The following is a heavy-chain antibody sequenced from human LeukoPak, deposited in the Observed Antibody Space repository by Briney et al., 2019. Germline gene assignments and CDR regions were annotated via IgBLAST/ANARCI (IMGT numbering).Heavy chain of an antibody. J-gene: IGHJ5*02. D-gene: IGHD4-11*01. CDR1: GGALTNLF. Sequence: SETLSLTCTVSGGALTNLFWSWIRQLPGKALEWIGYIYYNGNTNYNPPLKSRVSISVDTSKNQFSLRLSSVTASDTAVYYCARALNSNYNWLDPWGQGILVTVSS. CDR2: IYYNGNT. V-gene: IGHV4-59*08. CDR3: ARALNSNYNWLDP.